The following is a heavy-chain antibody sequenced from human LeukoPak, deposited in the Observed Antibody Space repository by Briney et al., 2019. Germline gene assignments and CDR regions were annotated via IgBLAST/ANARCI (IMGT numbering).Heavy chain of an antibody. Sequence: NHGESLKISCKGSGYSFTSYWIGWVRQMPGKGLEWMGIIYPGDSDTRYSPSFQGQVTISADKSINTAYLQWSSLKASDTAMYYCARHDSCSSTSCYFDYWGQGTLVTVSS. CDR1: GYSFTSYW. V-gene: IGHV5-51*01. CDR2: IYPGDSDT. J-gene: IGHJ4*02. D-gene: IGHD2-2*01. CDR3: ARHDSCSSTSCYFDY.